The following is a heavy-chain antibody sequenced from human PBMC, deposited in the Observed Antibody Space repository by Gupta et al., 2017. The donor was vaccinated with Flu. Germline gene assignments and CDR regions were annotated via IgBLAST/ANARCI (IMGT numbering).Heavy chain of an antibody. Sequence: QIQLVESGGGVVQPGRSVSLSCAAPGFPFSTFAMHWVRQAPGKGMEWVAVMSYDGRHKWYADSVKGRFTVSRDNAKNTLYLQMDSLRAEDTAVYYCSRGDVQGWLPQIDYWGQGALVTVSS. V-gene: IGHV3-30*04. J-gene: IGHJ4*02. CDR2: MSYDGRHK. D-gene: IGHD5-12*01. CDR1: GFPFSTFA. CDR3: SRGDVQGWLPQIDY.